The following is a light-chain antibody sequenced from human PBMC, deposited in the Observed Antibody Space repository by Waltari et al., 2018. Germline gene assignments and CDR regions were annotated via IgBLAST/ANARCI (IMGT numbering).Light chain of an antibody. CDR3: HQYYTTPYT. V-gene: IGKV3-15*01. J-gene: IGKJ2*01. CDR1: QSVSSD. CDR2: GAS. Sequence: EIVMTQSPATLSVSPGERATLSCRASQSVSSDLAWYQQKPGQAPRLLFYGASTRATGIPARFSGSGSGTDFTLTVSSLQAEDVAVYYCHQYYTTPYTFGQGTKLEIK.